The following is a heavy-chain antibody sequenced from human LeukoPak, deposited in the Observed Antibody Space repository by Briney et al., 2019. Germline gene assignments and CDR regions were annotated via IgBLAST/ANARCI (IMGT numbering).Heavy chain of an antibody. D-gene: IGHD1-14*01. CDR3: ARDGGSWYVAF. Sequence: WGSLRLSCAASGFTFSSYWMSWVRQAPGKGLEWVANIRQDGSETHYVDSVKGRFTISRDNARKSLYLQMDSLRAEDTAVYYCARDGGSWYVAFWGQGTLVTVSS. V-gene: IGHV3-7*01. CDR2: IRQDGSET. CDR1: GFTFSSYW. J-gene: IGHJ4*02.